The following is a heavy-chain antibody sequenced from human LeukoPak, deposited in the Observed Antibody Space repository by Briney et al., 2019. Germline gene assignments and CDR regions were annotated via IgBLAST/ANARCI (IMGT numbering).Heavy chain of an antibody. Sequence: SETLALTCSVSGGSISSYYWTWIRQPPGKGLEWIGYRYYSGSTTYNPSLKSRVTISVDTSKSQFSLKLISVTAADTAIYYCARVRGDFETDWGQGTLVTVSS. D-gene: IGHD3-16*01. CDR3: ARVRGDFETD. CDR2: RYYSGST. V-gene: IGHV4-59*01. J-gene: IGHJ1*01. CDR1: GGSISSYY.